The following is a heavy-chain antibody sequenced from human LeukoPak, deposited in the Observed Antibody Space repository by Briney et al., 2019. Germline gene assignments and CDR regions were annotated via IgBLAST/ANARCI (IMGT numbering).Heavy chain of an antibody. CDR1: GFTFDDYG. Sequence: GGSLRLTCAASGFTFDDYGMSWVRQAPGKGLEWVSGINWNGGSTGYADSVKGRFTISRDNAKNSLYLQMNSLRAEDTALYYCARVAPEHPGYYYYYMDVWGKGTTVTVSS. CDR3: ARVAPEHPGYYYYYMDV. V-gene: IGHV3-20*04. CDR2: INWNGGST. J-gene: IGHJ6*03. D-gene: IGHD1/OR15-1a*01.